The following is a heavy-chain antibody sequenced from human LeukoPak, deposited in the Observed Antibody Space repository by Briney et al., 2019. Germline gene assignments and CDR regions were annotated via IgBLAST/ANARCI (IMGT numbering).Heavy chain of an antibody. CDR1: GGSISSGDYY. V-gene: IGHV4-30-4*01. CDR3: ARGLVGATTPDAFDI. CDR2: IYYSGST. Sequence: SETLSLTCTVSGGSISSGDYYWSWIRQPPGKDLEWIGYIYYSGSTYYNPSLKSRVTISVDTSKNQFSLKLSSVTAADTAVYYCARGLVGATTPDAFDIWGQGTMVTVSS. D-gene: IGHD1-26*01. J-gene: IGHJ3*02.